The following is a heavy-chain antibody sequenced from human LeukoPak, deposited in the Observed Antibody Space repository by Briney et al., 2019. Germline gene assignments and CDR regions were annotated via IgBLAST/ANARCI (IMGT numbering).Heavy chain of an antibody. V-gene: IGHV1-69*13. CDR3: ARGSVWFGELLSQKYYFDY. CDR1: GGTVSSYA. Sequence: SVKVSCKASGGTVSSYAISRVRQAPGQWLEWMGGSIPIFGTANYAQKFQGRVTITADESTSTAYMELSSLRSEDTAVYYCARGSVWFGELLSQKYYFDYWGQGTLVTVSS. D-gene: IGHD3-10*01. J-gene: IGHJ4*02. CDR2: SIPIFGTA.